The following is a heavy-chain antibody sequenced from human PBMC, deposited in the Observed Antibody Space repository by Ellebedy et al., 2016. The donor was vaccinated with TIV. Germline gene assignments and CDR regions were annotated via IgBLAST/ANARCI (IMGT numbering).Heavy chain of an antibody. J-gene: IGHJ4*02. CDR1: GGSISSRGYY. CDR3: AKKLDY. Sequence: SETLSLTCTVSGGSISSRGYYWGWIRQPPGRGLEWIGSVYYSGNTYKNPSLKSRVTISIDTSKNQFSLKLTSATAADTAVYYCAKKLDYWGRGTLVTVSS. V-gene: IGHV4-39*07. CDR2: VYYSGNT.